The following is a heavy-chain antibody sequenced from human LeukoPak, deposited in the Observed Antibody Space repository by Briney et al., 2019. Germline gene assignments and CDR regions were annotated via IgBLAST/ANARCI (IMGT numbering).Heavy chain of an antibody. CDR2: ITTSGSYI. V-gene: IGHV3-21*01. CDR3: ARASEDSRGHYQGFDS. CDR1: GFPFTDSS. J-gene: IGHJ4*02. D-gene: IGHD3-22*01. Sequence: GGSLRLSCAASGFPFTDSSMTWVRQAPGKGLEWVSSITTSGSYIYYADSVKVRSTISRDNAKNSLYLQMTSLRAEDTAVYYCARASEDSRGHYQGFDSWGQGTRVTVSS.